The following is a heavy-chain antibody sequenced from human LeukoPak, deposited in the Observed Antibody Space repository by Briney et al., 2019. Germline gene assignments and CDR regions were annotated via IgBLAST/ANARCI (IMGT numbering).Heavy chain of an antibody. CDR1: GFTFSTYN. CDR3: AKDHGSSDWYYFDY. Sequence: GGSLRLSCAASGFTFSTYNMNWVRHAPGKGLEWISSITSSSSYIYYADSVKGRFTISRDNSKNTLYLQMNTLRADDTAVYYCAKDHGSSDWYYFDYWGQGTLVTVSS. J-gene: IGHJ4*02. CDR2: ITSSSSYI. V-gene: IGHV3-21*03. D-gene: IGHD6-13*01.